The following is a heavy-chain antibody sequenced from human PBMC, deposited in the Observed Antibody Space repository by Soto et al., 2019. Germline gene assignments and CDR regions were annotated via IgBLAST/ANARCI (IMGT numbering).Heavy chain of an antibody. D-gene: IGHD2-2*01. CDR3: AKLYCISTSCYDD. CDR2: ITGSSDNT. V-gene: IGHV3-23*01. CDR1: GSTFRSYA. Sequence: LRLSCAASGSTFRSYAMSWVRQAPGKGLEWVSAITGSSDNTYYADSVKGRFTISRDNSKNTLYLQMNSLRAEDTAVYYCAKLYCISTSCYDDWGQGTLVTVSS. J-gene: IGHJ4*02.